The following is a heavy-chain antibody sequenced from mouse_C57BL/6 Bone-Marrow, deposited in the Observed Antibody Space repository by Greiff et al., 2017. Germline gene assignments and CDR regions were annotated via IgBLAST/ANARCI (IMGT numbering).Heavy chain of an antibody. CDR1: GYTFTSYW. J-gene: IGHJ1*03. V-gene: IGHV1-55*01. Sequence: VQLQESGAELVKPGASVKMSCKASGYTFTSYWITWVKQRPGQGLEWIGDIYPGSGSTNYNEKFKSKATLTVDTSSSTAYMQLSSLTSEDSAVYYCARCDYDWFDVWGTGTTVTVSS. CDR3: ARCDYDWFDV. D-gene: IGHD2-4*01. CDR2: IYPGSGST.